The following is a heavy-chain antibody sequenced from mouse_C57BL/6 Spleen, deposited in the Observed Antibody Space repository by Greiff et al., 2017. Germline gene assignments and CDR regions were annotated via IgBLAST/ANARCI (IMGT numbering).Heavy chain of an antibody. D-gene: IGHD6-5*01. CDR1: GYTFTSYW. CDR3: ARYAYYFDY. V-gene: IGHV1-59*01. Sequence: QVHVKQPGAELVRPGTSVKLSCKASGYTFTSYWMHWVKQRPGQGLEWIGVIDPSDSYTNYNQKFKGKATLTVDTSSSTAYMQLSSLTSEDSAVYYCARYAYYFDYWGQGTTLTVSS. CDR2: IDPSDSYT. J-gene: IGHJ2*01.